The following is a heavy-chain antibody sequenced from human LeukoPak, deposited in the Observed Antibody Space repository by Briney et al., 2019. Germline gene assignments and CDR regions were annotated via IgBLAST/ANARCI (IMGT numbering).Heavy chain of an antibody. CDR3: ATSRAFQGWYWVDY. Sequence: KPSETLSLTCTVSGGSISSSSYYWGWIRRPPGKGLEWIGSIYYSGSTYYNPSLKSRVTISVDTSKNQFSLKLSSVTAADTAVYYCATSRAFQGWYWVDYWGQGTLVTVSS. D-gene: IGHD6-19*01. J-gene: IGHJ4*02. V-gene: IGHV4-39*01. CDR1: GGSISSSSYY. CDR2: IYYSGST.